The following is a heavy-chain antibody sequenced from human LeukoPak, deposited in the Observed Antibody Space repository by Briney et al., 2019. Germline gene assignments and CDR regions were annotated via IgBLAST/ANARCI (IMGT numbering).Heavy chain of an antibody. D-gene: IGHD3-3*01. J-gene: IGHJ4*02. CDR1: GYTFTGYY. V-gene: IGHV1-2*02. CDR2: INPNSGGT. CDR3: ARQFYDFWSGYYTRGFDY. Sequence: GASVKVSCKASGYTFTGYYMHWVRQAPGQGLEWTGWINPNSGGTNYAQKFQGRVTMTRDTSISTAYMELSRLRSDDTAVYYCARQFYDFWSGYYTRGFDYWGQGTLVTVSS.